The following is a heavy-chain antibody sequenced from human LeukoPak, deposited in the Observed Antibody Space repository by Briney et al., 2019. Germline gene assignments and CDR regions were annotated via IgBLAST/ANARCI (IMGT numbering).Heavy chain of an antibody. J-gene: IGHJ4*02. V-gene: IGHV6-1*01. D-gene: IGHD5-18*01. Sequence: PSQTLSLTCAISGDSVSSNSAAWNWLRQSPSRGLEWLGRTYYRSEWHNDYAVSVKSRIIISPDTSKNQFSLQLKSVTPEDTAVYYCARDLAGFGGYSYGMVDYWGQGTLVTVSS. CDR3: ARDLAGFGGYSYGMVDY. CDR1: GDSVSSNSAA. CDR2: TYYRSEWHN.